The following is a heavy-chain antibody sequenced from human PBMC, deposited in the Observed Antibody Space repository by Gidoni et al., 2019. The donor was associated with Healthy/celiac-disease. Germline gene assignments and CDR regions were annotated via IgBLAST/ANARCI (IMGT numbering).Heavy chain of an antibody. CDR2: ISYDGSNK. CDR1: GFTFSSYA. V-gene: IGHV3-30-3*01. CDR3: ARGGTTVVTLYFDY. J-gene: IGHJ4*02. Sequence: QVQLVESGGGVVQPGRSLRLSCPASGFTFSSYAMHWVRQAPGKGLEWVAVISYDGSNKYYADSVKGRFTISRDNSKNTLYLQMNSLRAEDTAVYYCARGGTTVVTLYFDYWGQGTLVTVSS. D-gene: IGHD4-17*01.